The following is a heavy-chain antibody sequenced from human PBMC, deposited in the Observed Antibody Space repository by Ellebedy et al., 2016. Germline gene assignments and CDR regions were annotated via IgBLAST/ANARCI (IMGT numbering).Heavy chain of an antibody. CDR3: ARGVRGAAAGKDEYFQH. CDR2: ISYDGSNK. Sequence: GGSLRLSCAASGFTFSSYGMHWVRQAPGKGLEWVAVISYDGSNKYYADSVKGRFTISRDNSKNTLYLQMNSLRAEDTAVYYCARGVRGAAAGKDEYFQHWGQGTLVTVSS. V-gene: IGHV3-30*03. J-gene: IGHJ1*01. CDR1: GFTFSSYG. D-gene: IGHD6-13*01.